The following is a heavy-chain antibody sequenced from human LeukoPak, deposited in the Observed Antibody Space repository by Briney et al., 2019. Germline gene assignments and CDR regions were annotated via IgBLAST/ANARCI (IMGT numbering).Heavy chain of an antibody. V-gene: IGHV3-48*01. D-gene: IGHD3-22*01. Sequence: PGGSLRLSCAASGFTFSSYSMNWVRQAPGKGLEWVSYISSSSDTIYYTDSVKGRFTISRDNSKNTLYLQMNSLRAEDTAVYYCAKAGPTYYYDSSGLDYWGQGTLVTVSS. J-gene: IGHJ4*02. CDR3: AKAGPTYYYDSSGLDY. CDR1: GFTFSSYS. CDR2: ISSSSDTI.